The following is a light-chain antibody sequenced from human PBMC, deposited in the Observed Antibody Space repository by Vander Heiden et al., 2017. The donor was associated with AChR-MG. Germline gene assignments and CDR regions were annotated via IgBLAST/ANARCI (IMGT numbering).Light chain of an antibody. CDR3: QSYDDTNHGV. CDR2: EDN. CDR1: GGSIASNY. J-gene: IGLJ2*01. V-gene: IGLV6-57*03. Sequence: NFVLTQPHSVSESPGKTVTISCTRSGGSIASNYVQWYQHRPGSAPTTVIFEDNHRPSGGPDRFSGSIDSSSNSASLIISGLKTEDEADYYCQSYDDTNHGVFGGGTKLTVL.